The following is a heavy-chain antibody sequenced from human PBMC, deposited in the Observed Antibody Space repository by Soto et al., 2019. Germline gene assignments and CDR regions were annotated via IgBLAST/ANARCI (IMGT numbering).Heavy chain of an antibody. J-gene: IGHJ4*02. CDR2: IYYSGST. V-gene: IGHV4-30-4*01. CDR3: ARVGITIFGVVVDY. CDR1: GGSISSGDYY. Sequence: SETLSLTCTVSGGSISSGDYYWSWIRQPPGKGLEWIGYIYYSGSTYYNPSLKSRVTISVDTSKNQFSLKLSSVTAADTAVYNCARVGITIFGVVVDYWGQGTLVTVSS. D-gene: IGHD3-3*01.